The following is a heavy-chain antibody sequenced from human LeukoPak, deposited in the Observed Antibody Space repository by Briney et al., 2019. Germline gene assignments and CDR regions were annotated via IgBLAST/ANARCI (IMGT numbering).Heavy chain of an antibody. CDR2: IIPILGEP. V-gene: IGHV1-69*02. D-gene: IGHD3-10*01. CDR1: GYTFTGYY. Sequence: GASVKVSCKASGYTFTGYYMHWVRQAPGQGLEWMGRIIPILGEPDYAQKFQGRVTITADMSTSTAYMELSGLGSEDTAVYYCARKGGLGTYGIFDYWGQGTLVTVSS. J-gene: IGHJ4*02. CDR3: ARKGGLGTYGIFDY.